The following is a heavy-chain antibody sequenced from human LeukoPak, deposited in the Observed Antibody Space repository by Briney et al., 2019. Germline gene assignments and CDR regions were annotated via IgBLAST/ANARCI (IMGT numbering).Heavy chain of an antibody. J-gene: IGHJ5*02. CDR3: ARTYYDFWSGQGFDP. V-gene: IGHV4-59*01. CDR2: IYYSGST. Sequence: PSETLSLTRTVSGGSISSYYWSWLRQPPGKGLEWMGYIYYSGSTNYNPSLKSRVTISVDTSKNQFSLKLSSVTAADTAVYYCARTYYDFWSGQGFDPWGQGTLVTVSS. CDR1: GGSISSYY. D-gene: IGHD3-3*01.